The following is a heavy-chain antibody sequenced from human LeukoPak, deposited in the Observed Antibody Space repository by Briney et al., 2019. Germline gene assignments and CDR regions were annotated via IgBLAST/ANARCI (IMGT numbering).Heavy chain of an antibody. J-gene: IGHJ4*02. D-gene: IGHD2-2*01. CDR3: ARDGTSTDDY. CDR1: GYTFTSLG. CDR2: ISVNSGDT. Sequence: ASVKVSCKASGYTFTSLGISWVRQAPGQGLEWMGWISVNSGDTNYAQKFQGRVTLTTDTSTGTAYMELRNLRSDDTAVYYCARDGTSTDDYWGQGTLVTVSS. V-gene: IGHV1-18*01.